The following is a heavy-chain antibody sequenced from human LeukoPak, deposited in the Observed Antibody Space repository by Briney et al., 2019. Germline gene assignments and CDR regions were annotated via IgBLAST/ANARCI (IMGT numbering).Heavy chain of an antibody. CDR1: GFTFSSYS. D-gene: IGHD3-22*01. J-gene: IGHJ4*02. Sequence: PGGSLRLSCAASGFTFSSYSMNWVRQAPGKGLEWVSSISSSSSYIYYADSVKGRFTTSRDNAKNSLYLQMNSLRAEDTAVYYCARAEAYYYDSSGYSIDYWGQGTLVTVSS. CDR3: ARAEAYYYDSSGYSIDY. V-gene: IGHV3-21*01. CDR2: ISSSSSYI.